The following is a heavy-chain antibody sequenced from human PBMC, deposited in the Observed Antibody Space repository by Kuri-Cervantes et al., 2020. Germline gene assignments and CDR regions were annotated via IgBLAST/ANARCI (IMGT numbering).Heavy chain of an antibody. CDR3: ARRVRLFAVATTTTGELDS. J-gene: IGHJ4*02. CDR1: GFTFNNNA. Sequence: GGSLRLSCAASGFTFNNNAMSWVRQAPGKGLEWVSAISGSDGTTYYADSVKGRFTISRDNSKNTLYLQMNSLRAEDTAVYYCARRVRLFAVATTTTGELDSWGQGTLVTVSS. CDR2: ISGSDGTT. V-gene: IGHV3-23*01. D-gene: IGHD1-26*01.